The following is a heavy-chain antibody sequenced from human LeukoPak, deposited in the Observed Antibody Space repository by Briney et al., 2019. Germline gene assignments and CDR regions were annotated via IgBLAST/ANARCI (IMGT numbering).Heavy chain of an antibody. CDR1: GGTFSSYA. D-gene: IGHD6-13*01. J-gene: IGHJ4*02. Sequence: GASVKVPCKASGGTFSSYAISWVRQAPGQGLEWMGGIIPIFGTANYAQKFQGRVTITTDESTSTAYMELSSLRSEDTAVYYCARDVYSIAAAGTFDYWGQGTLVTVSS. CDR3: ARDVYSIAAAGTFDY. V-gene: IGHV1-69*05. CDR2: IIPIFGTA.